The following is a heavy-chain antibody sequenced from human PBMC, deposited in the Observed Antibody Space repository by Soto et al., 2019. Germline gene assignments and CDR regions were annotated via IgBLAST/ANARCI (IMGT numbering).Heavy chain of an antibody. CDR3: ARGAGTAYDAFDI. V-gene: IGHV1-2*04. Sequence: ASVKVSCKASGYTFTGYYMHWVRQAPGQGLEWMGWINPNSGGTNYAQKFQGWVTMTRDTSISTAYMELSRLRSDDTAVYYGARGAGTAYDAFDIWGQGTMVTVSS. CDR1: GYTFTGYY. D-gene: IGHD6-19*01. CDR2: INPNSGGT. J-gene: IGHJ3*02.